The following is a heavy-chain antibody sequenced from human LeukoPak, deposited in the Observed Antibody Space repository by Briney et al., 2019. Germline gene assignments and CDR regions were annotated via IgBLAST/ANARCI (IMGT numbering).Heavy chain of an antibody. CDR2: INHSGST. D-gene: IGHD3-10*01. Sequence: PSETLSLTCAVYGGSFSGYYWSWIRQPPGKGLEWIGEINHSGSTNYNPSLKSRVTISVDTSKNQFSLKLSSVTAADTAVYYCARHRSIHYGSGSLPNYWGQGTLVTFSS. CDR1: GGSFSGYY. CDR3: ARHRSIHYGSGSLPNY. J-gene: IGHJ4*02. V-gene: IGHV4-34*01.